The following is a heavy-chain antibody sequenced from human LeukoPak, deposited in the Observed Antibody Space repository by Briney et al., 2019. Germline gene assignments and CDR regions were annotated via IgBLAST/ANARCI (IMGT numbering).Heavy chain of an antibody. CDR1: GGSISSGSYY. D-gene: IGHD6-13*01. J-gene: IGHJ5*02. CDR3: ARDREQQLARGWFDP. Sequence: SETLSLTCTVSGGSISSGSYYWRWIRQPAGKGLEWLGRIYTSGSTNYNPSLKSRVTISVDTSKNQFSLKLSSVTAADTAVYYCARDREQQLARGWFDPWGQGTLVTVSS. V-gene: IGHV4-61*02. CDR2: IYTSGST.